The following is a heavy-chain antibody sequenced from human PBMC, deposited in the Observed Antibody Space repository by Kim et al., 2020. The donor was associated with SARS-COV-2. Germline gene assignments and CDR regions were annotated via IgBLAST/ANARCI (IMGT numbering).Heavy chain of an antibody. V-gene: IGHV3-23*01. CDR3: ATLPSSPFDY. D-gene: IGHD2-15*01. J-gene: IGHJ4*02. Sequence: STYDADSGKGRFTISRDNSKNTLYLQMNSLSAEDTAVYYCATLPSSPFDYWGQGTLVTVSS. CDR2: ST.